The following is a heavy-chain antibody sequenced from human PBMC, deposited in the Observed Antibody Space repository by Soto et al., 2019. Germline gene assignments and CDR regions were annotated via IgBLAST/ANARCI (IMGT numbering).Heavy chain of an antibody. D-gene: IGHD2-15*01. CDR1: GFTVSSKT. Sequence: EVQLVESGGGLVQPGGSLRLSCAGSGFTVSSKTMSWVRQATGKGLEWVSVIDSGGNINYADSVKGRFTISRDSSTNTLYLQMSSLRAEDTAVHYCARGWLLYWGQGTLVTVSS. J-gene: IGHJ4*02. V-gene: IGHV3-66*01. CDR2: IDSGGNI. CDR3: ARGWLLY.